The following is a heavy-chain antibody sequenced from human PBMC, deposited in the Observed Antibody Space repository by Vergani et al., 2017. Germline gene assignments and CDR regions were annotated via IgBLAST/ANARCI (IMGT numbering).Heavy chain of an antibody. Sequence: QVQLVESGGGVVQPGRSLRLSCAASGFTFSSYAMHWVRQAPGKGLEWVAVISYDGSNKYYADSVKGRFTISRDNSKNTLYLQMNSLRAEDTAVYYCAREMGITMIVVVTYFDYWGQGTLVTVSS. V-gene: IGHV3-30*01. D-gene: IGHD3-22*01. CDR2: ISYDGSNK. J-gene: IGHJ4*02. CDR1: GFTFSSYA. CDR3: AREMGITMIVVVTYFDY.